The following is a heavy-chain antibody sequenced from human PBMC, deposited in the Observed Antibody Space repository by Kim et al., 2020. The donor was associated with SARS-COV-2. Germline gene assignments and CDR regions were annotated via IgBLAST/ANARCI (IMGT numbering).Heavy chain of an antibody. V-gene: IGHV3-30-3*01. D-gene: IGHD2-2*01. CDR3: ARAFGEVVPAAPLDY. J-gene: IGHJ4*02. Sequence: GGSLRLSCAASGFTFSSYAMHWVRQAPGKGLEWVAVISYDGSNKYYADSVKGRFTISRDNSKNTLYLQMNSLRAEDTAVYYCARAFGEVVPAAPLDYWGQGTLVTVSS. CDR2: ISYDGSNK. CDR1: GFTFSSYA.